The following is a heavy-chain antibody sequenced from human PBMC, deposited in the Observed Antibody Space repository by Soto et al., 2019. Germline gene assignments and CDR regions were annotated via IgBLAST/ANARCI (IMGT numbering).Heavy chain of an antibody. CDR1: GGSVSSGSYY. Sequence: SETLSLTCTVSGGSVSSGSYYWSWIRQPPGKGLERIGYIYYSGSTNYNPSLKSRVTISVDTSKNQFSLKLSSVTAADTAVYYCAREGTRPLAYCGGDCYSSDFDYWGQGTLVTVSS. CDR2: IYYSGST. CDR3: AREGTRPLAYCGGDCYSSDFDY. V-gene: IGHV4-61*01. D-gene: IGHD2-21*02. J-gene: IGHJ4*02.